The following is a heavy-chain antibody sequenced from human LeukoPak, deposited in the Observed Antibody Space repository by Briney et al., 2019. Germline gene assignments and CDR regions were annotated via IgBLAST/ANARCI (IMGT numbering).Heavy chain of an antibody. CDR1: AYTFTNNY. J-gene: IGHJ2*01. Sequence: GASVKVSCTASAYTFTNNYMHWVRQAPGQGLEWMGVIHPSGGSTSYAQKFQGRVTMTKDTSTSTVYMELSSLRSKDTALYYCARITMTTGGWYFDLWGRGTLVTVSS. V-gene: IGHV1-46*01. CDR3: ARITMTTGGWYFDL. D-gene: IGHD3-22*01. CDR2: IHPSGGST.